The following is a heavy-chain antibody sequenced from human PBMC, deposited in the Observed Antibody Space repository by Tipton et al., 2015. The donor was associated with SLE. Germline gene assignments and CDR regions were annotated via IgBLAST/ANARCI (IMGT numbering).Heavy chain of an antibody. D-gene: IGHD3-3*01. CDR3: ARYDFWSGCYY. CDR1: GGSISSGDYS. J-gene: IGHJ4*02. CDR2: IYHSGST. Sequence: TLSLTCAVSGGSISSGDYSWSWIRQSPGKGLEWIGYIYHSGSTYYNPSLKSRVTISVDTSKNQFSLKLSSVTAADTAVYYCARYDFWSGCYYWGQGTLVTVSS. V-gene: IGHV4-30-2*06.